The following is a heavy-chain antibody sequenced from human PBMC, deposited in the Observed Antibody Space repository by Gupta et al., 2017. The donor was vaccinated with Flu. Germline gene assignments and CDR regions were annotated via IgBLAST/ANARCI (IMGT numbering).Heavy chain of an antibody. D-gene: IGHD6-19*01. CDR1: GITFSPYG. J-gene: IGHJ4*02. CDR2: ISSSSSYI. V-gene: IGHV3-21*01. CDR3: ARAWDVTVAGTFDY. Sequence: EVQLVESVGGVVQPGGSLSLSCAASGITFSPYGMNWVRQAPGKGLEWVSSISSSSSYIYYADSVKGRFTISRHNAKSFVYLQMNSLRAEDTAVYYCARAWDVTVAGTFDYWGQGTLVTVSS.